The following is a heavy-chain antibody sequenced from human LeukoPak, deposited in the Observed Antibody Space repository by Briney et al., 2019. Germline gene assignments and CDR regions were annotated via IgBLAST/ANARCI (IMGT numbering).Heavy chain of an antibody. CDR1: GGSFSGYY. V-gene: IGHV4-34*01. J-gene: IGHJ6*03. D-gene: IGHD6-13*01. CDR2: INHSGST. Sequence: SETLSLTCAVYGGSFSGYYWSWIRQPPGKGLEWIGEINHSGSTNYNPSLKSRVTISVDTFKNQFSLKLSSVTAADTAVYYCARVGYSSSPNINEAHYYYYMDVWGKGTTVTVSS. CDR3: ARVGYSSSPNINEAHYYYYMDV.